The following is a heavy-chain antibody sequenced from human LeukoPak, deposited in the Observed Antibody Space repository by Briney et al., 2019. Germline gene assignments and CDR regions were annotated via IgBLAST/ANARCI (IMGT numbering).Heavy chain of an antibody. D-gene: IGHD3-9*01. V-gene: IGHV3-7*01. CDR3: ARDPYAYDILTGRL. J-gene: IGHJ4*02. Sequence: GGSLRLSCEVSGFTFTDYWMNWVRQAPGKGLEWVANIKQDGSEKYYVDSVKGRFTISRDNAKNSLYLQMNSLRAEDTAVYYCARDPYAYDILTGRLWGQGTLVTVSS. CDR2: IKQDGSEK. CDR1: GFTFTDYW.